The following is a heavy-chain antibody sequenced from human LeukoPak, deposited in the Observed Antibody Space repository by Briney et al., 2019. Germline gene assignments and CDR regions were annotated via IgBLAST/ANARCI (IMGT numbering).Heavy chain of an antibody. CDR3: ARGQDCSGGSCYLSGGSEFDP. J-gene: IGHJ5*02. Sequence: PSETLSLTCAVYGGSFSGYYWSWIRQPPGKGLEWIGEINHSGSTNYNPSLKSRVTISVGTSKNQFSLKLSSVTAADTAVYYCARGQDCSGGSCYLSGGSEFDPWGQGTLVTVSS. D-gene: IGHD2-15*01. CDR2: INHSGST. V-gene: IGHV4-34*01. CDR1: GGSFSGYY.